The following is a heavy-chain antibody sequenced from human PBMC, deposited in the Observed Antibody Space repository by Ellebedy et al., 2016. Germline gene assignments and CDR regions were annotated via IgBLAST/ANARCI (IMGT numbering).Heavy chain of an antibody. CDR1: GYSTSSGYY. Sequence: SETLSLTXTVSGYSTSSGYYWGSIRQPPGKGLEWIGSIYHSGSTYYNPSLKSRVTISVDTSKNQFSLKLSSVTAADTAVYYCAGDDILYGMDVWGQGTTVTVSS. J-gene: IGHJ6*02. CDR3: AGDDILYGMDV. CDR2: IYHSGST. D-gene: IGHD3-9*01. V-gene: IGHV4-38-2*02.